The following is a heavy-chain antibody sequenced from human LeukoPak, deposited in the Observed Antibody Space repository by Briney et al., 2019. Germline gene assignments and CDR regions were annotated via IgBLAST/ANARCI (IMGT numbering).Heavy chain of an antibody. CDR1: GGTFSSHA. V-gene: IGHV1-69*13. Sequence: ASVKVSCKASGGTFSSHAISWVRQAPGQGLEWMGGIIPIFGTANYAQKFQGRVTITADESTSTAYMELSSLRSEDTAVYYCARDRQWLVRVGNAFDIWGQGTMVTVSS. D-gene: IGHD6-19*01. CDR2: IIPIFGTA. J-gene: IGHJ3*02. CDR3: ARDRQWLVRVGNAFDI.